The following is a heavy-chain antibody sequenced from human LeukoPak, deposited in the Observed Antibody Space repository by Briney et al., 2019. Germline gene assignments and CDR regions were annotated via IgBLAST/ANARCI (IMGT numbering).Heavy chain of an antibody. CDR2: FDPEDGET. CDR3: ATARVLRYFDWSV. D-gene: IGHD3-9*01. J-gene: IGHJ4*02. V-gene: IGHV1-24*01. CDR1: GYTLTELS. Sequence: ASVKLSCTVSGYTLTELSMHWVRQAPGKGLEWMGGFDPEDGETIYAQKFQGRVTMTEDTSTDTAYMELSSLRSEGTAVYYCATARVLRYFDWSVWGQGTLVSVSS.